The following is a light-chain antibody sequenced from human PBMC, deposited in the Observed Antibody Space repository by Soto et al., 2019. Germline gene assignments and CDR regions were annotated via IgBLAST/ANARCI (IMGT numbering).Light chain of an antibody. J-gene: IGKJ5*01. Sequence: ILLTQSPSSLSASVGDRVTITCRASQGIDTSLAWYQQITGKAPKLLIYAASNFPSGVPSRFRGSGSGTHFTLTISRLQPEDFETYYCQQLHGYPITFGQGTRLEIK. CDR3: QQLHGYPIT. CDR1: QGIDTS. V-gene: IGKV1-9*01. CDR2: AAS.